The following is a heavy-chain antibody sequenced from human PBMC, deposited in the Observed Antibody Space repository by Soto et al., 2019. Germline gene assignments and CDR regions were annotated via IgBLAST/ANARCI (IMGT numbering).Heavy chain of an antibody. V-gene: IGHV3-23*01. Sequence: GGSLRLSCAASGFSFSTYAMGWVRQAPGKGLEWVSVLSNSGGDRYYADSLKGRFTISRDNSENTLYLQMSSLTAEDTAVYYCAREDGIAGETSAFDYWGHGTLVTVSS. CDR1: GFSFSTYA. CDR3: AREDGIAGETSAFDY. J-gene: IGHJ4*01. CDR2: LSNSGGDR. D-gene: IGHD1-26*01.